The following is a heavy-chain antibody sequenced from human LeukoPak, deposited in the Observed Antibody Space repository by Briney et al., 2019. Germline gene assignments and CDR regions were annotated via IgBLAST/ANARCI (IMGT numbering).Heavy chain of an antibody. CDR1: GFTFDDYG. J-gene: IGHJ4*02. Sequence: GGSLRLSCAASGFTFDDYGMNWVRQAPGKGLEWVANIKQDGSEKYYVDSVKSRFTISRDNARNSLYLQMNSLRADDTAVYYCARGGGYAWDYWGQGTLVTVSS. D-gene: IGHD5-12*01. CDR3: ARGGGYAWDY. CDR2: IKQDGSEK. V-gene: IGHV3-7*01.